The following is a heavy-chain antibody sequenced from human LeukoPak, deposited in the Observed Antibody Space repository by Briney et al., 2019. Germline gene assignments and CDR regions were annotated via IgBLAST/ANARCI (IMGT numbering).Heavy chain of an antibody. CDR2: INHSGST. V-gene: IGHV4-34*01. D-gene: IGHD4-11*01. CDR1: GFTFSSYA. Sequence: GSLRLSCAASGFTFSSYAMSWVRQPPGKGLEWIGEINHSGSTNYNPSLKSRVTISVDTSKNQFSLKLSSVTAADTAVYYCARQVTDYWGQGTLVTVSS. J-gene: IGHJ4*02. CDR3: ARQVTDY.